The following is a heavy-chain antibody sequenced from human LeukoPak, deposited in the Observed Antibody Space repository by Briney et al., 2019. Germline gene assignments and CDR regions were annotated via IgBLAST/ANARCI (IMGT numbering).Heavy chain of an antibody. Sequence: GGSLRLSCAASGFTFSSYAMSWVRQAPGKGLECVSHITTGGSSTFHADSVKGRFTISRDNAKNSLYLQMNSLRGEDAAVYYCARVRYDSGWYDYWGQGALVIVSS. CDR2: ITTGGSST. J-gene: IGHJ4*02. CDR1: GFTFSSYA. D-gene: IGHD6-19*01. V-gene: IGHV3-48*04. CDR3: ARVRYDSGWYDY.